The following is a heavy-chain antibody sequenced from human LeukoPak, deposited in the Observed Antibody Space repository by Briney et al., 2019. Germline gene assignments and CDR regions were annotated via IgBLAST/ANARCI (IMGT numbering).Heavy chain of an antibody. D-gene: IGHD3-22*01. CDR1: GYTFTSYY. J-gene: IGHJ4*02. CDR2: INPSGGGT. V-gene: IGHV1-46*01. CDR3: ARALRSYSSEDY. Sequence: ASVKVSCKASGYTFTSYYMHWVRQAPGQGLEWMGIINPSGGGTSYAQKFQGRVTMTRDTSTNTVYMELSSLRSEDTAVYYYARALRSYSSEDYWGQGTLVTVSS.